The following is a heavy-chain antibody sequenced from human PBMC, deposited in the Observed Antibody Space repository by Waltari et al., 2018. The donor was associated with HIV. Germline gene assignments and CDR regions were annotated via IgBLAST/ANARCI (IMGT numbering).Heavy chain of an antibody. CDR1: GFTFTSSA. CDR3: AADEDYYGSGSYWAREGYYYYGMDV. CDR2: IVVGSGNT. D-gene: IGHD3-10*01. J-gene: IGHJ6*02. Sequence: QMQLVQSGPEVKKPGTSVKVSCKASGFTFTSSAVQWVRQARGQRLEWIGWIVVGSGNTNYAQKFQERVTITRDMSTSTAYMELSSLRSEDTAVYYCAADEDYYGSGSYWAREGYYYYGMDVWGQGTTVTVSS. V-gene: IGHV1-58*01.